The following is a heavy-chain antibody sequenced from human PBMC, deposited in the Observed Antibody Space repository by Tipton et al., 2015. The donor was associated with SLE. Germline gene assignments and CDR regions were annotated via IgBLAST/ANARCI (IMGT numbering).Heavy chain of an antibody. J-gene: IGHJ4*02. D-gene: IGHD6-13*01. CDR1: GGSFSGYY. V-gene: IGHV4-34*01. Sequence: TLSLTCAVYGGSFSGYYWSCIRQPPGKGLEWIGEINHSGNTNYNPSLKSRVTISVDKSKNQLSLKLSSVTAADTAVYYCARATHSSSWYTLGLHPGDWGQGTLVTVSS. CDR3: ARATHSSSWYTLGLHPGD. CDR2: INHSGNT.